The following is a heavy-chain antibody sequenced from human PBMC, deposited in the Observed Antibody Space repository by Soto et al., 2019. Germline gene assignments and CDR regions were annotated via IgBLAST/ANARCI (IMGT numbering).Heavy chain of an antibody. D-gene: IGHD2-15*01. CDR2: IISDESTT. CDR3: ATGPTPPFDI. J-gene: IGHJ3*02. V-gene: IGHV3-74*01. Sequence: PGGSLRLSCAASGFTFSTYWMHWVRQAPGKGLVWVSRIISDESTTIYADFVKGRFTISRDNAKNTLYLQMNSLSVEDTAMYYCATGPTPPFDIWGLGTMVTVS. CDR1: GFTFSTYW.